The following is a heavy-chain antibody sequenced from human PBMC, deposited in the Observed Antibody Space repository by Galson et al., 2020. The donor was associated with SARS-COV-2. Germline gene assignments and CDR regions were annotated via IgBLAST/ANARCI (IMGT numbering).Heavy chain of an antibody. V-gene: IGHV3-33*01. CDR1: GFTFSSYG. CDR3: ARDLVGKYYYMDV. J-gene: IGHJ6*03. CDR2: IWYDGSNK. Sequence: GGSLRLSCAASGFTFSSYGMHWVRQAPGKGLEWVAVIWYDGSNKYYADSVKGRFTISRDNSKNTLYLQMNSLRAEDTAVYYCARDLVGKYYYMDVWGKGTTVT. D-gene: IGHD1-26*01.